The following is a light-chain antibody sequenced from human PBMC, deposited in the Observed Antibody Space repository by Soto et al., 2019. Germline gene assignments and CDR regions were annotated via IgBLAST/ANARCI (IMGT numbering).Light chain of an antibody. CDR1: SSDIGAYDL. V-gene: IGLV2-14*03. Sequence: QAALTEPASVSWSPGHSIAISCSGTSSDIGAYDLVSWYQQHPGRAPKLIIYEVSHRFSGLSYRFSGSKSGNTASLTISGLQAEEEGDYYCTSFAPGTIYVFGSGTKVTVL. J-gene: IGLJ1*01. CDR2: EVS. CDR3: TSFAPGTIYV.